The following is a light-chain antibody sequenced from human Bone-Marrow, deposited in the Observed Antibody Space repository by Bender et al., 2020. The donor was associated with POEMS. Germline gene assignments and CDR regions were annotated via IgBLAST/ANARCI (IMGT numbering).Light chain of an antibody. V-gene: IGLV4-69*02. CDR3: AAWEDSLNGWV. J-gene: IGLJ3*02. CDR1: SEHFSYA. CDR2: LDNDGRH. Sequence: QPVLTQSPSASASLGASVTLTCTLSSEHFSYAIAWHQQMPQRGPRFLMTLDNDGRHTRGDGVPDRFSVSSSGADRFLTISNLQSEDEADYYCAAWEDSLNGWVFGGGTKLTVL.